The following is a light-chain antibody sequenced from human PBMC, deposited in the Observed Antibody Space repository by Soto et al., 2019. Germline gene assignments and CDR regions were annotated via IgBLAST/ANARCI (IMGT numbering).Light chain of an antibody. Sequence: DIVMTQSPDSLAVSLGERATIHCKSSQSVLYSSNNKNYLAWYQQKPRPPPKLLIYWASTRESGVPDRFSGSGSGTDFTLTISSLQAEDVAVYYCQQYYGSPLTFGGGTKVEIK. CDR2: WAS. CDR3: QQYYGSPLT. CDR1: QSVLYSSNNKNY. V-gene: IGKV4-1*01. J-gene: IGKJ4*01.